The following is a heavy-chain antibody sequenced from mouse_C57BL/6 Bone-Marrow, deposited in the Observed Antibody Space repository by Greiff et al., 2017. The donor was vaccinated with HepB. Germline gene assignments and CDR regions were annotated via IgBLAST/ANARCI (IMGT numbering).Heavy chain of an antibody. CDR1: GYTFTDYE. V-gene: IGHV1-15*01. J-gene: IGHJ4*01. CDR2: IDPETGGT. Sequence: QVHVKQSGAELVRPGASVTLSCKASGYTFTDYEMHWVKQTPVHGLEWIGAIDPETGGTAYNQKFKGKAILTADKSSSTAYMELRSLTSEDSAVYYCTRDYGSCYAMDYWGQGTSVTVSS. D-gene: IGHD1-1*01. CDR3: TRDYGSCYAMDY.